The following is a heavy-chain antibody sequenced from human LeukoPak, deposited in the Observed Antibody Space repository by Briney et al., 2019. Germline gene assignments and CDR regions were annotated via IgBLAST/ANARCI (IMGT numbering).Heavy chain of an antibody. CDR1: GFTFSSFG. CDR2: ITHDGSYE. D-gene: IGHD3-10*01. CDR3: AKDGLWFGDLTYFDY. Sequence: GGSLRLSCAGSGFTFSSFGMHWVRQAPGKGLEWVAVITHDGSYEYYADSMKGRFTISRDTSKNTLYLQMNSLRAEDTAVYYCAKDGLWFGDLTYFDYWGQGVLVTVSS. V-gene: IGHV3-30*18. J-gene: IGHJ4*02.